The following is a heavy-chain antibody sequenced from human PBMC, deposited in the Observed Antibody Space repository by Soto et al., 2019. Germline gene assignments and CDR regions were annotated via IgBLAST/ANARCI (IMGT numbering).Heavy chain of an antibody. Sequence: GGSLRLSCAASGFTFSSYTMAWVRQAPGKGLEWVSSISGSGGSPSYADSVQGRFTISRDNPRNTLYLQMNSLRAEDTAVYYCARVGYSYGSEPDYFDYRGQGTLVTVSS. CDR3: ARVGYSYGSEPDYFDY. CDR1: GFTFSSYT. J-gene: IGHJ4*02. V-gene: IGHV3-23*01. CDR2: ISGSGGSP. D-gene: IGHD5-18*01.